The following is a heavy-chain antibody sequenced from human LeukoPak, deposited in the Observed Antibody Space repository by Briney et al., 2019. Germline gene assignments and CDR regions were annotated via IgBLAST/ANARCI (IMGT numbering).Heavy chain of an antibody. CDR3: ARLPSGYYYMDV. CDR2: IIPIFGTA. Sequence: SVKVSCKASGGTFSSYAISWVRQAPGQGLEWMGGIIPIFGTANYAQKFQGRVTITADESTSTAYMELSSLRSEDTAVYYCARLPSGYYYMDVWGKGTTVTVSS. J-gene: IGHJ6*03. CDR1: GGTFSSYA. V-gene: IGHV1-69*13.